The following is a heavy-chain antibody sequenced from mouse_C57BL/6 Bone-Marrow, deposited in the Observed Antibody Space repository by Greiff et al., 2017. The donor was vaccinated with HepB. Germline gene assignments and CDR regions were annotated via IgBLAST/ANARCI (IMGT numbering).Heavy chain of an antibody. V-gene: IGHV7-1*01. CDR1: GFTFSDFY. D-gene: IGHD1-1*01. CDR3: ARGYGSSPYYAMDY. Sequence: EVKLVDSGGGLVQSGRSLRLSCATSGFTFSDFYMEWVRQAPGKGLEWIAASRNKANDYTTEYSASVKGRFIVSRDTSQSILYLQMNALRAEDTAIYYWARGYGSSPYYAMDYWGQGTSVTVSS. J-gene: IGHJ4*01. CDR2: SRNKANDYTT.